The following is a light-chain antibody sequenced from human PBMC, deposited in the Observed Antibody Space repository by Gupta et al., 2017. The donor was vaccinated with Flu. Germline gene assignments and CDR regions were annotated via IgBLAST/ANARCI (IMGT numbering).Light chain of an antibody. CDR2: RAS. Sequence: ESVSPQSPGPLSLSPGERATLSCRASQNIINNYLVWYQQTPVQAPRLLIYRASSRATGIPERFRGSGSGTDFTLTISRLESEDFAMDYCHQYGTSPLYTFGQGTKLEIK. CDR3: HQYGTSPLYT. V-gene: IGKV3-20*01. J-gene: IGKJ2*01. CDR1: QNIINNY.